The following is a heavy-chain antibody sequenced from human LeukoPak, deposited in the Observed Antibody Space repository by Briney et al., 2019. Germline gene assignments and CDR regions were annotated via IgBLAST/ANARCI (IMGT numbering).Heavy chain of an antibody. CDR3: AKDYPRVYYDSSGYYLRRGGFDY. CDR1: GFTFSSYG. J-gene: IGHJ4*02. D-gene: IGHD3-22*01. CDR2: IRGSGGST. V-gene: IGHV3-23*01. Sequence: PGGSLRLSCAASGFTFSSYGMSWVRQAPGKGLEWVSAIRGSGGSTYYADSVKGRFTISRDNSKNTLYLQMNSLRAEDTAVYYCAKDYPRVYYDSSGYYLRRGGFDYWGQGTLVAVSS.